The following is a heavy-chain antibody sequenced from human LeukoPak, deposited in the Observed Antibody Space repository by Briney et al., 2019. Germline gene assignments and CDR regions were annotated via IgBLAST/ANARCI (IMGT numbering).Heavy chain of an antibody. J-gene: IGHJ4*02. CDR2: INPNSGDT. Sequence: ASVKVSCKASGYTFTGYYIHWVRQAPGQGLEWMGQINPNSGDTNYAQKFQGRVTMTRDTSITTSYMELSRLTSDDTAVYYCARLPTVTTSLTYWGQGTLVTVSS. CDR1: GYTFTGYY. D-gene: IGHD4-17*01. V-gene: IGHV1-2*06. CDR3: ARLPTVTTSLTY.